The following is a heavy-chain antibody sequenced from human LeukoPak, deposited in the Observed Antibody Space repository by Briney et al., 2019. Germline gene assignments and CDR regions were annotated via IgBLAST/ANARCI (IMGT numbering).Heavy chain of an antibody. D-gene: IGHD3-22*01. CDR2: ISAYNGNT. CDR3: ARDQVYYDSSGYYYAVRPRGAFDI. J-gene: IGHJ3*02. CDR1: GYTFTSYG. V-gene: IGHV1-18*01. Sequence: VASVKVSCKASGYTFTSYGISWVRQAPGQGLEWMGWISAYNGNTNYAQKFQGRVTMTRDTSTSTVYMELSSLRSEDTAVYCCARDQVYYDSSGYYYAVRPRGAFDIWGQGTMVTVSS.